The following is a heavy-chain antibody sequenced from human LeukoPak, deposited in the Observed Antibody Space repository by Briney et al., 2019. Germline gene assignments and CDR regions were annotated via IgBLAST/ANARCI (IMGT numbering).Heavy chain of an antibody. CDR1: GGSFSGYY. CDR2: INHGGST. J-gene: IGHJ5*02. D-gene: IGHD6-13*01. CDR3: ATSIPAAGYNWFDP. Sequence: PFETLPLTCAVYGGSFSGYYWIWFVQPPPKELQGMWEINHGGSTNNNSPLKSLVTISVATSKNHFSLKLTSVTAEDTAVYYCATSIPAAGYNWFDPWGQGTLVTVSS. V-gene: IGHV4-34*01.